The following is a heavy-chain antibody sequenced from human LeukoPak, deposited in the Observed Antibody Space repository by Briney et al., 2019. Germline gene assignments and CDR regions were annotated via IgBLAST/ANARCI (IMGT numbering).Heavy chain of an antibody. D-gene: IGHD6-13*01. CDR3: ATKLPAAGRGFDY. CDR2: ISYDGSNK. Sequence: GGSLRLSCAASGFTFSSYGMHWVRQAPGKGLEWVAVISYDGSNKYYADSVKGRFTISRDNSKNTLYLQMNSLRAEDTAVYYCATKLPAAGRGFDYWGQGTLVTVSS. V-gene: IGHV3-30*03. J-gene: IGHJ4*02. CDR1: GFTFSSYG.